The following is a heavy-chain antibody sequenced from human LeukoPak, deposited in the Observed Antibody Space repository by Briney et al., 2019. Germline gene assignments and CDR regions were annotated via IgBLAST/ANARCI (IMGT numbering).Heavy chain of an antibody. CDR3: ARGRIYFDY. CDR1: GFTFSSYE. Sequence: GGSLRLSCAASGFTFSSYEVHGVRQAPGKGLEWLSYINPSGNTFYYADSVRGRFTISRDNAKNSLYLQMNSLRAEDTAVYYCARGRIYFDYWGQGTLVTVSS. V-gene: IGHV3-48*03. D-gene: IGHD2-15*01. J-gene: IGHJ4*02. CDR2: INPSGNTF.